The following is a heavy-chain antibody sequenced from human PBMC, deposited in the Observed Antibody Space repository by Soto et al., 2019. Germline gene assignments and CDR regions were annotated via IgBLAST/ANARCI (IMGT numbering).Heavy chain of an antibody. CDR3: TTVFAY. J-gene: IGHJ4*02. CDR1: GFTFTNYW. D-gene: IGHD3-3*02. Sequence: EVQLVQSGGGSVQPGGSLRLSCAASGFTFTNYWMHWVRQVPGKGLVWVSRIDGVGTGTSYSDSGRGRFTISRDNAENMLYLQMNSLRAEDTAVYYCTTVFAYWCQGTLVTGSS. CDR2: IDGVGTGT. V-gene: IGHV3-74*01.